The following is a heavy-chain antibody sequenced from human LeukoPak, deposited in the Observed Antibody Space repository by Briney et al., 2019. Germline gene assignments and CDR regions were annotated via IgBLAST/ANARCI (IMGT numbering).Heavy chain of an antibody. Sequence: SETLSLTCTVSGGSISNYYLSWIRQPAGKGLEWIGRIYSRVTTYNPSPKSRVTMSADTSRNHVSLTLNTVTAADTAVYYCARDSGTTGEVKFDPWGQGTLVTVSS. D-gene: IGHD3-10*01. V-gene: IGHV4-4*07. CDR1: GGSISNYY. J-gene: IGHJ5*02. CDR2: IYSRVT. CDR3: ARDSGTTGEVKFDP.